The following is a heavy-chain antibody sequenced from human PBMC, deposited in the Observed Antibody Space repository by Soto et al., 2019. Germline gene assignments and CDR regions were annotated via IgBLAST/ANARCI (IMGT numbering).Heavy chain of an antibody. J-gene: IGHJ4*02. V-gene: IGHV3-23*01. CDR3: AKDGERYSYGYNFDY. CDR1: GFTFSTYA. CDR2: ISGSGGST. Sequence: RRLSCAASGFTFSTYALSWVRLAPGKGLEWVSAISGSGGSTYYADSVKGRFTISRDNSKNTLYLQMNSLRAEDTALYYCAKDGERYSYGYNFDYWGQGTLVTVSS. D-gene: IGHD5-18*01.